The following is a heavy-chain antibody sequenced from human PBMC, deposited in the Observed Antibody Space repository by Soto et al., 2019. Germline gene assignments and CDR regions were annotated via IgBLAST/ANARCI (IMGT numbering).Heavy chain of an antibody. V-gene: IGHV1-69*01. J-gene: IGHJ6*02. CDR3: ARPDEGGYSSNHHYYYALDI. Sequence: QVRLVQSGAEVKKPGSSVKISCKVSGGTFRSYSISWVRQAPGQVLEWMGGIVPIFDVTNYAQKFQDRVVISADESTSTAYMELNTLGSDDSAVYYCARPDEGGYSSNHHYYYALDIWGQGTTVTV. CDR2: IVPIFDVT. D-gene: IGHD3-22*01. CDR1: GGTFRSYS.